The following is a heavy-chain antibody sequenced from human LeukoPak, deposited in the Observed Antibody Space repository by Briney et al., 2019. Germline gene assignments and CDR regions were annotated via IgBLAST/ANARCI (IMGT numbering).Heavy chain of an antibody. Sequence: GASVKVSCKAPGYTFTSYYMHWVRQAPGQGLEWMGIINPGGGSTSYAQKFQDRVTMTRDTSTSTVYMELSSLRSEDTAVYYCARAEWHGMDVWGQGTTVTVSS. CDR1: GYTFTSYY. V-gene: IGHV1-46*01. CDR2: INPGGGST. CDR3: ARAEWHGMDV. J-gene: IGHJ6*02. D-gene: IGHD3-3*01.